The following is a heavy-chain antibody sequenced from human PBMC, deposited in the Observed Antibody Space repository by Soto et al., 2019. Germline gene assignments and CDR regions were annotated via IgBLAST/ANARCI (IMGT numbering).Heavy chain of an antibody. Sequence: QVQLVESGGGVVQPGRSLRLSCAASGFTFSSYGMYWVRQAPGKGLEWVARISYDGSDQSYGDSVKGRFTISRDNSKNILYVQMNSLRSEDTAVYYCAKDTGADYWGQGTVVTVSA. D-gene: IGHD3-10*01. J-gene: IGHJ4*02. CDR3: AKDTGADY. V-gene: IGHV3-30*18. CDR2: ISYDGSDQ. CDR1: GFTFSSYG.